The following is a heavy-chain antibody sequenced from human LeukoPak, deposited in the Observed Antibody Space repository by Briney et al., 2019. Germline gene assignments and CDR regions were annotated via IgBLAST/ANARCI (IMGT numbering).Heavy chain of an antibody. Sequence: GRSLRLSCAASGFTFSSYGMHWVRQAPGKGLEWVAVIWYDGSNKYYADSVKGRFTISRDNSKNTLYLQMNSLRAEDTAVYYCARETVGDDYYYGMDVWGQGTTVTVSS. V-gene: IGHV3-33*01. J-gene: IGHJ6*02. CDR1: GFTFSSYG. CDR2: IWYDGSNK. CDR3: ARETVGDDYYYGMDV. D-gene: IGHD4-11*01.